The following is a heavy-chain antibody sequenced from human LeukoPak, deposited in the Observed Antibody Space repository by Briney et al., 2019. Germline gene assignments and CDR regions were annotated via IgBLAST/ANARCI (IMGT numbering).Heavy chain of an antibody. D-gene: IGHD3-10*01. CDR1: GASISGYY. CDR3: ARDRHRWFGEMGGHWFDP. Sequence: SETLSLTCTVSGASISGYYWNWLRQPPGKGLEWLGYIYTSESTTYNPSIKSRVTTSVDTSKSQFSLSLISVNAADTAVYYCARDRHRWFGEMGGHWFDPWGQGTLVTVSS. J-gene: IGHJ5*02. V-gene: IGHV4-59*01. CDR2: IYTSEST.